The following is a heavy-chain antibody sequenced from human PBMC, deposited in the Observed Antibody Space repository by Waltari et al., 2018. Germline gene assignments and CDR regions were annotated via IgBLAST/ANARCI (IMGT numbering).Heavy chain of an antibody. V-gene: IGHV3-21*02. CDR1: GFIFSRCS. J-gene: IGHJ4*02. CDR2: ISSRTSNI. Sequence: EVQLVESGGGLVKPGGSLRLSCAASGFIFSRCSMNWVRQAPGKGLEGVSFISSRTSNIYYVDAVKGRFTISRDNANNSRYLQMNSLRVEDTAVYYCAKGVSKWRMDSWGRGILVTVSS. CDR3: AKGVSKWRMDS. D-gene: IGHD2-8*01.